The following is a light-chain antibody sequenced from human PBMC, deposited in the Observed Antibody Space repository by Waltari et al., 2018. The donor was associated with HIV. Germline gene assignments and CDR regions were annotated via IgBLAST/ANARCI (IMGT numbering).Light chain of an antibody. CDR1: SLRKYS. Sequence: SSELTQTPAVSVALGQTVRITCHGDSLRKYSANWYQQKPGQAPVVVMYGKDNRPSGIPARFSGSSSGNTGSLTITGAQAEDEADYYCESRHSNDKHHVFGTGTKVTV. CDR3: ESRHSNDKHHV. J-gene: IGLJ1*01. CDR2: GKD. V-gene: IGLV3-19*01.